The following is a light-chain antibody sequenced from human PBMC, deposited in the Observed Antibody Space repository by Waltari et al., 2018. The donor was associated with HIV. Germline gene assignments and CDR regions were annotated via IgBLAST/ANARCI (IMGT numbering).Light chain of an antibody. V-gene: IGKV1-39*01. CDR1: QNINTY. J-gene: IGKJ4*01. CDR2: AAS. CDR3: QQTYSTLALT. Sequence: IQMTQSPSSLSASVGDRVTITCRASQNINTYLNWYQQQPGKAPRLLIYAASSLQSGVPSRFSGSWSGTESTRTVGTRETEDFAPYYCQQTYSTLALTFGGGTKV.